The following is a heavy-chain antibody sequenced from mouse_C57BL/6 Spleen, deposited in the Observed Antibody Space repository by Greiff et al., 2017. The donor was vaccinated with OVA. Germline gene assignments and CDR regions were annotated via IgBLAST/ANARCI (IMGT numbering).Heavy chain of an antibody. D-gene: IGHD2-4*01. CDR1: GYTFTSYW. V-gene: IGHV1-7*01. Sequence: QVQLQQSGAELAKPGASVKLSCKASGYTFTSYWMHWVKQRPGQGLEWIGYINPSSGYTKYNQKFKDKATLTSDKSSSTAYMQLSSLTDEDSAVYYCERYDYDEDDYWGQGTTLTVSS. CDR2: INPSSGYT. CDR3: ERYDYDEDDY. J-gene: IGHJ2*01.